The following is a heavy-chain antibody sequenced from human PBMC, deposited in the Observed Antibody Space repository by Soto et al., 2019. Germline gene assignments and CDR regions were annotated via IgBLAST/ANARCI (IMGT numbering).Heavy chain of an antibody. J-gene: IGHJ6*02. V-gene: IGHV1-46*01. CDR1: GYTFTSYY. D-gene: IGHD6-19*01. CDR3: ARVRRAVAGQTPYYYYGMDV. CDR2: INPSGGST. Sequence: RASVKVSCKASGYTFTSYYMHWVRQAPGQGLEWMGIINPSGGSTSYAQKFQGRVTMTRDTSTSTAYMELSRLRSDDTAVYYCARVRRAVAGQTPYYYYGMDVWGQGTTVTVSS.